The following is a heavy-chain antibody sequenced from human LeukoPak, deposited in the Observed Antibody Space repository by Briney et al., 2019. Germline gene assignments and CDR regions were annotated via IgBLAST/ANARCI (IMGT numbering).Heavy chain of an antibody. CDR1: GFTFSSYG. V-gene: IGHV3-23*01. Sequence: PGGSLRLSCAASGFTFSSYGMSWVRQAPGKGLEWVSAFSPSGGGTYYADSVKGRFTISRDNSKNTLYLQMNSLRAEDTAVYYCARALRIYYYFDYWGQGTLVTVSS. D-gene: IGHD1-26*01. CDR2: FSPSGGGT. J-gene: IGHJ4*02. CDR3: ARALRIYYYFDY.